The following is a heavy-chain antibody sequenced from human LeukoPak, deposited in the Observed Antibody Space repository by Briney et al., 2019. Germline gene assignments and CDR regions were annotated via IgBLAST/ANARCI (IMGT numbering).Heavy chain of an antibody. Sequence: SETPSLTCAVYGGSFSGYYWSWIRQPPGKGLEWIGEINHSGSTNYNPSLKSRVTISVDTSKNQFSLKLSSVTAADTAVYYCARRDYDFWSGPYGYMDVWGKGTTVTVSS. CDR2: INHSGST. J-gene: IGHJ6*03. D-gene: IGHD3-3*01. CDR3: ARRDYDFWSGPYGYMDV. V-gene: IGHV4-34*01. CDR1: GGSFSGYY.